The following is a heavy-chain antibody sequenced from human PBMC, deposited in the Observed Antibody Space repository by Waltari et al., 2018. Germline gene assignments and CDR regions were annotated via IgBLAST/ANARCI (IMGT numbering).Heavy chain of an antibody. CDR1: GYTLTSYP. J-gene: IGHJ5*02. V-gene: IGHV1-3*01. Sequence: QVHLVQYGAEVKKPGASVKVSCKASGYTLTSYPTHWVRQAPGQRLEWMGWINAGSGKTKYSQRFQGRVTITRDTSASTVYMELSSLRSEDTAVYYCARPRSDYGDYAWFDPWGQGTLVTVSS. CDR2: INAGSGKT. D-gene: IGHD4-17*01. CDR3: ARPRSDYGDYAWFDP.